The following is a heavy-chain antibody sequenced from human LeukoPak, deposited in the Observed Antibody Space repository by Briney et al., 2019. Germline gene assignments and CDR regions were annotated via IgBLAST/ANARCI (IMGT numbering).Heavy chain of an antibody. D-gene: IGHD3-22*01. CDR2: IYYSGST. Sequence: KPSETLSLTCTVSGGSISSSSYYWGWIRQPPGKGLEWIGSIYYSGSTYYNPSLKSRVTISVDTSKNQFSLKLSSVTAADTAVYYCARANYYDSSGYYAHRMDVWGQGTTVTVSS. CDR3: ARANYYDSSGYYAHRMDV. V-gene: IGHV4-39*07. CDR1: GGSISSSSYY. J-gene: IGHJ6*02.